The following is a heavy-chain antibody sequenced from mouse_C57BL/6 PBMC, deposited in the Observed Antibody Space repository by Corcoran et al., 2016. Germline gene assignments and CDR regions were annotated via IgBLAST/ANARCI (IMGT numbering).Heavy chain of an antibody. CDR1: GYTFTTYG. CDR3: ARSPAQATWFAY. D-gene: IGHD3-2*02. J-gene: IGHJ3*01. V-gene: IGHV9-3*01. Sequence: QIQLVQSGPELKKPGETVKISCKASGYTFTTYGMSWVKQAPGKGLKWMGWINTYSGVPTYADDFKGRFAFSLETSASTVYLQINNLKNEDTATYFCARSPAQATWFAYWGQGTLVTVSA. CDR2: INTYSGVP.